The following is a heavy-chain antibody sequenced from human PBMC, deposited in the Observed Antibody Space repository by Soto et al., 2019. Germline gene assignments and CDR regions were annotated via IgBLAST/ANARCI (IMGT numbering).Heavy chain of an antibody. CDR1: GGSMISYY. CDR3: ANSAAAATPYYYYYGMDV. D-gene: IGHD6-13*01. CDR2: IYYAGST. J-gene: IGHJ6*02. V-gene: IGHV4-59*08. Sequence: SETLSLTCTVSGGSMISYYWSWIRQPPGRGLEWIGFIYYAGSTKYNPSLNSRVTISVDTSKNQFSPKLSSVTAADTAVYYCANSAAAATPYYYYYGMDVWGQGTTVTVSS.